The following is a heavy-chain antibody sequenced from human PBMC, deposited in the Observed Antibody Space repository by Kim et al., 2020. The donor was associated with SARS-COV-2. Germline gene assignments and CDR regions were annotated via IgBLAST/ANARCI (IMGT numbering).Heavy chain of an antibody. J-gene: IGHJ5*02. Sequence: SVKVSCKASGDTFSNYAITWVRQAPGQGLEWMGRIIPILGFSHYAQKFQGRVTITADKSTSTVYMELSSLSFDDTDVYYCARGGGRGYAAYNNNWFDPWGQGTLVSVSS. CDR1: GDTFSNYA. CDR2: IIPILGFS. V-gene: IGHV1-69*04. CDR3: ARGGGRGYAAYNNNWFDP. D-gene: IGHD3-16*01.